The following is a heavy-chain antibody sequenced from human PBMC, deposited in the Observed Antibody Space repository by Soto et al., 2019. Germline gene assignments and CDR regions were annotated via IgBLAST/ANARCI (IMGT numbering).Heavy chain of an antibody. CDR1: GASVSSYY. V-gene: IGHV4-59*02. CDR3: ARAGSSSSHYFFDY. J-gene: IGHJ4*02. CDR2: IYYSGST. D-gene: IGHD6-13*01. Sequence: LSETLSLTCTVSGASVSSYYWSWIRQHPGKGLEWIGYIYYSGSTNYNSSLKSRVTMSVDTSENQFSLKLFSVTAADTAVYYCARAGSSSSHYFFDYWGLGTLVTVSS.